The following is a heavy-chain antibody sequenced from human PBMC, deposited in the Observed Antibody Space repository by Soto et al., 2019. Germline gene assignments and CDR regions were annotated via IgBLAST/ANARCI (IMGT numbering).Heavy chain of an antibody. J-gene: IGHJ4*02. CDR3: ASRSKGRGYSYGFDY. V-gene: IGHV4-34*01. CDR2: INHSGST. CDR1: GGSFNGYY. D-gene: IGHD5-18*01. Sequence: PSETLSLTCAVYGGSFNGYYWSWIRQPPGKGLEWIGEINHSGSTNYNPSLKSRVTISVDTSKNQFSLKLSSVTAADTAVYYCASRSKGRGYSYGFDYWGQGTLVTVSS.